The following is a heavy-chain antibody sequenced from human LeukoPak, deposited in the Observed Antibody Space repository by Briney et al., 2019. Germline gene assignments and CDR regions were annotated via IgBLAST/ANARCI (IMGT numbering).Heavy chain of an antibody. CDR2: IYYSGST. Sequence: SETLSLTCAVYGGSFSGYYWSWIRQPPGKGLEWIGYIYYSGSTNYNPSLKSRVTISVDTSKNQFSLKLSSVTAADTAVYYCARAPVATRWFDPWGQGTLVTVSS. CDR1: GGSFSGYY. J-gene: IGHJ5*02. V-gene: IGHV4-59*01. D-gene: IGHD5-12*01. CDR3: ARAPVATRWFDP.